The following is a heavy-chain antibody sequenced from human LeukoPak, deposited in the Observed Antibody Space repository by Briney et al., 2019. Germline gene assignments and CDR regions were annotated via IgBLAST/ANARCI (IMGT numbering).Heavy chain of an antibody. V-gene: IGHV1-2*02. J-gene: IGHJ4*02. D-gene: IGHD6-6*01. CDR2: INPNTGGT. Sequence: ASVKVSCKAPGYTFTGYYMHWVRQALGQGFEWMGWINPNTGGTNYAQNFQGRVTMTRDTSISTAYMELSGLRSDDTAVYYCASYPRYSSSPPFDYWGQGTLVTVSS. CDR1: GYTFTGYY. CDR3: ASYPRYSSSPPFDY.